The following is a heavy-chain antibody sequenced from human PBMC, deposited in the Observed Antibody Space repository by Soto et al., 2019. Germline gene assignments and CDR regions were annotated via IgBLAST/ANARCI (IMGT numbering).Heavy chain of an antibody. D-gene: IGHD5-18*01. CDR2: MNPNSGNT. Sequence: ASVKVSCKASGYTFTSYDINWVRQATGQGLEWMGWMNPNSGNTGYAQKFQGRVTMTRNTSISTAYMELSSLRSEDTAVYYCARGGGRRGYSYGPLASTGWFDPWGQGTLVTVSS. J-gene: IGHJ5*02. CDR1: GYTFTSYD. CDR3: ARGGGRRGYSYGPLASTGWFDP. V-gene: IGHV1-8*01.